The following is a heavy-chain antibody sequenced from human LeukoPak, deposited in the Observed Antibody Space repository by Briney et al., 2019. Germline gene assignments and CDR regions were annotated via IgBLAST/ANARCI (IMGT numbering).Heavy chain of an antibody. CDR3: ARGDTAMGHYYFDY. V-gene: IGHV3-38-3*01. D-gene: IGHD5-18*01. CDR2: ISGGST. CDR1: GFTVSSNY. Sequence: GGSLRLSCAASGFTVSSNYMSWVRQAPGKGLEWVSSISGGSTYYADSRKGRFTISRDNAKNTLYLQMNSLRAEDTAVYYCARGDTAMGHYYFDYWGQGTLVTVSS. J-gene: IGHJ4*02.